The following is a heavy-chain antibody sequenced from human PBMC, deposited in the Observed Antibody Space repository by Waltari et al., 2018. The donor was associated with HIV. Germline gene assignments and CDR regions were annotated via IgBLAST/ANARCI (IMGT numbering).Heavy chain of an antibody. V-gene: IGHV4-34*01. CDR2: INESGNM. CDR1: GGSFSGYY. Sequence: QVRLQQWGAGLLKPSETLSLTCAVYGGSFSGYYWGWIRQPPGKGLEWSGEINESGNMKYNPSWKTRVTMSINASKKQFSLILRSVAAADAAIYYGARLPIEVDYHDNSGYYIYFDIWGQGTRLTVSS. J-gene: IGHJ4*02. D-gene: IGHD3-22*01. CDR3: ARLPIEVDYHDNSGYYIYFDI.